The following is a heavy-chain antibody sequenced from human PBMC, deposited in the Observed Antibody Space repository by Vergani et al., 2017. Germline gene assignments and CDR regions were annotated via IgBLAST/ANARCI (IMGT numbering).Heavy chain of an antibody. CDR1: GFTFSSYA. D-gene: IGHD6-19*01. V-gene: IGHV3-23*01. CDR3: AKDGYSSGCFDY. J-gene: IGHJ4*02. CDR2: ISGSGGST. Sequence: EVQLLESGGGLVQPGGSLRLSCAASGFTFSSYAMSWVRQAPGKGLEWVSAISGSGGSTYYADSVKGRFTISRDNSKNTLYLQMNSLSAEDTAVYYCAKDGYSSGCFDYWGQGTLVTVSS.